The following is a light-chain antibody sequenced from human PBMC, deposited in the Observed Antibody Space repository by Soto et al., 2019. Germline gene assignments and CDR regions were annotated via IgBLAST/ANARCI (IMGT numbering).Light chain of an antibody. J-gene: IGLJ2*01. Sequence: SYELTQPPSVSVSPGQTARITCSGDALPKQYAYWYQQKPGQAPVLVIYKDSERPSGIPERFSGSSSGTTVTLTISGVQAEDEADYYCQSADSSGTYWEVFGGRTKLTVL. CDR2: KDS. CDR1: ALPKQY. CDR3: QSADSSGTYWEV. V-gene: IGLV3-25*02.